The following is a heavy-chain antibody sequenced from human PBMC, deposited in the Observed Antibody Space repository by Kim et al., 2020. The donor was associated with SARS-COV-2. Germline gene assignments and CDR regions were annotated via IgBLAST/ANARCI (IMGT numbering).Heavy chain of an antibody. CDR2: IYYSGST. V-gene: IGHV4-39*01. CDR1: GGSISSSSYY. CDR3: ARQRVIERSVWFDP. D-gene: IGHD3-16*02. J-gene: IGHJ5*02. Sequence: SETLSLTCTVSGGSISSSSYYWGWIRQPPGKGLEWIGSIYYSGSTYYNPSLKSRVTISVDTSKNQFSLKLSSVTAADTAVYYCARQRVIERSVWFDPWGQGTLVTVSS.